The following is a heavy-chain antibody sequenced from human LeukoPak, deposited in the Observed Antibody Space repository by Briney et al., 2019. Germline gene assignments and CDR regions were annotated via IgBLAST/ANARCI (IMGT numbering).Heavy chain of an antibody. CDR3: ARIGEKWEAYYFDY. D-gene: IGHD1-26*01. CDR2: IYYSGST. V-gene: IGHV4-30-4*08. CDR1: GGSISSGDYY. Sequence: PSQTLSLTCTVSGGSISSGDYYWSWIRQPPGKGLEWIGYIYYSGSTYYNPSLKSRVTISVDTSKNQFSLKLSSVTAADTAVYYCARIGEKWEAYYFDYWGQGTLVTVSS. J-gene: IGHJ4*02.